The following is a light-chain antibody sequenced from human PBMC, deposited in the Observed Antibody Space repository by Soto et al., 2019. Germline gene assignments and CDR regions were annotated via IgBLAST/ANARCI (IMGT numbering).Light chain of an antibody. CDR3: TAYVGNDIWV. Sequence: QSALTQPPSASGSPGQSVTISCTGTSSDVGAYSYVSWYQQYPGKAPKLMIYEVTKRPSGVPDRFSGSKSGNTASLTVSGLQAEDEAEYYCTAYVGNDIWVFGGGTKVTVL. CDR2: EVT. J-gene: IGLJ3*02. V-gene: IGLV2-8*01. CDR1: SSDVGAYSY.